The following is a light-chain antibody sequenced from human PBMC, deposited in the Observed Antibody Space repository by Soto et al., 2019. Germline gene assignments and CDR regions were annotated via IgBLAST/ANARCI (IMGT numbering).Light chain of an antibody. CDR1: SSDVGSYNL. J-gene: IGLJ2*01. CDR2: EVS. Sequence: QSALTQPASVSGSPGQSITISCTGTSSDVGSYNLVSWYQQHPGKAPKLMIYEVSKRPSGVSNRFSGSKSGNTASLTISGPQAEDEADYYCCSYAGSSTHVVFGGGTKLTVL. CDR3: CSYAGSSTHVV. V-gene: IGLV2-23*02.